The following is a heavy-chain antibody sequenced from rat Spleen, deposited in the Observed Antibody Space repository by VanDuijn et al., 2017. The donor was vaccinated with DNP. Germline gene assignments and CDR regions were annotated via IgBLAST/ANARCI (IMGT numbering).Heavy chain of an antibody. CDR3: TRSTYFDGYFDY. D-gene: IGHD1-12*02. CDR1: GFTFTDFY. CDR2: IRNKVNGYTT. V-gene: IGHV7-7*01. J-gene: IGHJ2*01. Sequence: EVKLLESGGGLVQPGGSMRLSCAASGFTFTDFYMNWIRQPAGKAPEWLGFIRNKVNGYTTEYNPSVKGRFTISRDNIQNMLYLQMNTLSTEDTATYYCTRSTYFDGYFDYWGQGVMVTVSS.